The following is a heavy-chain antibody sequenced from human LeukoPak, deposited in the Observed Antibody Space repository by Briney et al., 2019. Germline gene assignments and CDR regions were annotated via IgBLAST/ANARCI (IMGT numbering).Heavy chain of an antibody. CDR2: ISSSSDTT. Sequence: GGSLRLSCAASGFTFSSYSMNWVRQAPGKGLDWVSYISSSSDTTYYADSVKGRFTISRDNAKNSLYLQMNSLRAEDTAVYYCARPSTDYYDGSGYYFEYFDYWGQGTLVTVSS. CDR3: ARPSTDYYDGSGYYFEYFDY. J-gene: IGHJ4*02. D-gene: IGHD3-22*01. CDR1: GFTFSSYS. V-gene: IGHV3-48*01.